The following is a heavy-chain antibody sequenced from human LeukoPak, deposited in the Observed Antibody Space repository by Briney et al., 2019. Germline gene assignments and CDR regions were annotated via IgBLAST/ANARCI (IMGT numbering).Heavy chain of an antibody. CDR1: GGSISSYY. V-gene: IGHV4-59*01. CDR3: AREAYYYDSSGYIRFDY. Sequence: KPSETLSLTCTVSGGSISSYYWSWIRQPPGKGLEWIGYISYSASTNYNPSLKSRVTMSVDTSKNQFSLKLSSVTAADTAVYYCAREAYYYDSSGYIRFDYWGQGTLVTVSS. CDR2: ISYSAST. D-gene: IGHD3-22*01. J-gene: IGHJ4*02.